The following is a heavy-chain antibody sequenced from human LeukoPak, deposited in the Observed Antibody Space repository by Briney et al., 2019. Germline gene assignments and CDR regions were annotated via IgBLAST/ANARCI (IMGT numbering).Heavy chain of an antibody. V-gene: IGHV1-69*01. Sequence: SVKVSCKASGGTFISYAISWVRQAPGQGLEWMGGIIPIFGTANYAQKFQGRVTIPADESTSTAYMELSSLRSEDTAVYYCAGRFGSSLSWFDPWGQGTLVTVSS. CDR3: AGRFGSSLSWFDP. D-gene: IGHD6-13*01. CDR2: IIPIFGTA. J-gene: IGHJ5*02. CDR1: GGTFISYA.